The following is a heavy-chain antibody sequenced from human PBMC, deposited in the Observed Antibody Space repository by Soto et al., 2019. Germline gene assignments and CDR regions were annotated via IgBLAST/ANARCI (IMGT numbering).Heavy chain of an antibody. D-gene: IGHD1-26*01. CDR2: IYYRGST. CDR1: GGSINSYY. J-gene: IGHJ4*02. Sequence: QVQLQESGPGLVKPSETLSLTCTVSGGSINSYYWSWIRQPPGKGLEWIGYIYYRGSTNYNPSLESRVTLSVDTSNNQFSLKLRSVTGADTAVYYCARRYGGNFDYWGQGTLVTVSS. V-gene: IGHV4-59*01. CDR3: ARRYGGNFDY.